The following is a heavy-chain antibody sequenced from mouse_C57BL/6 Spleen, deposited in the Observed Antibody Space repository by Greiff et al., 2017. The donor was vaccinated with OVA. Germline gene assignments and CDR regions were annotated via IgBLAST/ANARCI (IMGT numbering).Heavy chain of an antibody. D-gene: IGHD1-1*01. Sequence: EVKLVESGGGLVKPGGSLKLSCAASGFTFSSYAMSWVRQTPEKRLEWVATISDGGSYTYYPDNVKGRFTISRDNAKNNLYLQMSHLKSEDTAMDYCARGYYGSSYWYFDVWGTGTTVTVAS. CDR2: ISDGGSYT. CDR3: ARGYYGSSYWYFDV. V-gene: IGHV5-4*03. J-gene: IGHJ1*03. CDR1: GFTFSSYA.